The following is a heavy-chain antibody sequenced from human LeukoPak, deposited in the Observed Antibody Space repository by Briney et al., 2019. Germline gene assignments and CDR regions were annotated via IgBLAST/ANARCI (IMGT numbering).Heavy chain of an antibody. CDR2: IYYSGST. J-gene: IGHJ4*02. CDR3: ARVTAIAKIFDY. CDR1: GGSFSGYY. Sequence: PSETLSLTCAVYGGSFSGYYWSWIRQPPGKGLEWIGSIYYSGSTYYNPSLKSRVTISVDTSKNQFSLKLSSVTAADTAVYYCARVTAIAKIFDYWGQGTLVTVSS. V-gene: IGHV4-34*01. D-gene: IGHD5-18*01.